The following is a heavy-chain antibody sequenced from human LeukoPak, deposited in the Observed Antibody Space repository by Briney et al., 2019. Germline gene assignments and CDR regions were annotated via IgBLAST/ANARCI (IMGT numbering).Heavy chain of an antibody. CDR2: ISSSSSYI. Sequence: PGGSLRLSCAASGLTFSSYSMNWVRQAPGKGLEWVSSISSSSSYIYYADSVKGRFTISRDNAKNSLYLQMNSLRAEDTAVYYCERDRDYSYGPPDLVYWGQGTLVTVSS. J-gene: IGHJ4*02. CDR3: ERDRDYSYGPPDLVY. D-gene: IGHD5-18*01. V-gene: IGHV3-21*01. CDR1: GLTFSSYS.